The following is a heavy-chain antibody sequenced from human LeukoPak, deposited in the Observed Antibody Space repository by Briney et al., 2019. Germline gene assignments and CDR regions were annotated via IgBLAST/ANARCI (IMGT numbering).Heavy chain of an antibody. V-gene: IGHV4-39*07. CDR3: ARVGRYCTNGVCYPYPWESYYFDY. CDR2: IYYSGST. J-gene: IGHJ4*02. CDR1: GGSISSSSYY. D-gene: IGHD2-8*01. Sequence: KPSETLSLTCTVSGGSISSSSYYWGWIRQPPGKGLEWIGNIYYSGSTNYNPSLKSRVTISVDTSKNQFSLKLSSVTAADTAVYYCARVGRYCTNGVCYPYPWESYYFDYWGQGTLVTVSS.